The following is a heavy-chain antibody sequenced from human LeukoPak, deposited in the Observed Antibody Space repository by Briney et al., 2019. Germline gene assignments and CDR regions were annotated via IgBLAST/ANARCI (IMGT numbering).Heavy chain of an antibody. CDR1: GFTVSSKY. CDR3: ARGVREGSLDY. Sequence: GGSLRLSCAASGFTVSSKYMSWVRQAPGKGLEWVSVIYSGGSTYHGDSAKGRFTISRDNSRNTLYLQMKSLRVEDTAVYYCARGVREGSLDYWGQGTLVTVSS. D-gene: IGHD5-24*01. J-gene: IGHJ4*02. CDR2: IYSGGST. V-gene: IGHV3-53*01.